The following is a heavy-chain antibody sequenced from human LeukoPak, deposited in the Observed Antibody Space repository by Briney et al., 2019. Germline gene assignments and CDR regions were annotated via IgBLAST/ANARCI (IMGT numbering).Heavy chain of an antibody. CDR1: GFTFSSYE. Sequence: QPGGSLRLSCAASGFTFSSYEMNWVRQAPGKGLEWVSYISSSGSTIYYADSVKGRFTISRDNAKNSLYLQMNSLRAEDTAVYYCARDQLRYFDWLLSFDYWGQGTLVTVSS. D-gene: IGHD3-9*01. CDR3: ARDQLRYFDWLLSFDY. V-gene: IGHV3-48*03. CDR2: ISSSGSTI. J-gene: IGHJ4*02.